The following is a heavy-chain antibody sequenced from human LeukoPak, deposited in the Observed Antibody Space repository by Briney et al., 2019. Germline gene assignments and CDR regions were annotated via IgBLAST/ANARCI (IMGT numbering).Heavy chain of an antibody. D-gene: IGHD3-10*01. CDR3: ARSMVRGVSREDY. V-gene: IGHV3-33*01. J-gene: IGHJ4*02. Sequence: GGSLRLSCAASGFTFSSYGMHWVRQAPGKGPEWVAVIWYDGSNKYYADSVKGRFTISRDNSKNTLYLQMNSLRAEDTAVYYCARSMVRGVSREDYWGQGTLVTVSS. CDR2: IWYDGSNK. CDR1: GFTFSSYG.